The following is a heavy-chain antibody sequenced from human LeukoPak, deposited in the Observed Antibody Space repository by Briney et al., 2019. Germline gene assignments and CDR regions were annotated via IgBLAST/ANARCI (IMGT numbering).Heavy chain of an antibody. J-gene: IGHJ4*02. CDR1: GGSISSYY. CDR3: TRVACGGDCCFDF. D-gene: IGHD2-21*02. Sequence: SETLSLTCTVSGGSISSYYWSWIRQPPGKGLGWIGYIYYSGSTDYNPSLKSRVSISVDTSKNQFSLKLSSVTPADTAVYYCTRVACGGDCCFDFWGQGTLVTVPS. V-gene: IGHV4-59*01. CDR2: IYYSGST.